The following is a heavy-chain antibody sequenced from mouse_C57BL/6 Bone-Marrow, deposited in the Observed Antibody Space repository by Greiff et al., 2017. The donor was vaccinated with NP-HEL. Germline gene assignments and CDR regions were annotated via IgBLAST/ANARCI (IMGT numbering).Heavy chain of an antibody. Sequence: EVKLVESGGGLVQPKGSLKLSCAASGFTFNTYAMHWVRQAPGKGLEWVARIRRKSSNYATYYADSVKDRFTISRDDSQSMLYLQMNNLQTEDTAMDYCVRDYSNSYYAMDYWGQGTSVTVSS. D-gene: IGHD2-5*01. V-gene: IGHV10-3*01. CDR2: IRRKSSNYAT. CDR3: VRDYSNSYYAMDY. CDR1: GFTFNTYA. J-gene: IGHJ4*01.